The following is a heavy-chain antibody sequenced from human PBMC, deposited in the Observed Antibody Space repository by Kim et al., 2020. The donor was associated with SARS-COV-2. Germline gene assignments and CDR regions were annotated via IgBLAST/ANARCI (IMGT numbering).Heavy chain of an antibody. CDR3: AKGRGAAAGTPYYFDL. J-gene: IGHJ2*01. Sequence: LEWVSAISGSVATTSYADSVKGRFTISRDKAKKTLFVQMKSLRAEDTAVYYCAKGRGAAAGTPYYFDLWGRGTLVTVSS. CDR2: ISGSVATT. V-gene: IGHV3-23*01. D-gene: IGHD6-13*01.